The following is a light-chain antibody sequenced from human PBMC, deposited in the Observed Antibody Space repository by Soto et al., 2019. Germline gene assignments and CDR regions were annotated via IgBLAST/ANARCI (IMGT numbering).Light chain of an antibody. CDR2: EVY. J-gene: IGLJ2*01. Sequence: QSVPTQPPSASGSPGQSVTFSCTGTSSDVGGYNYVSWYQQYPGKAPKLMIYEVYKRHSGVPDRFSGSKSGNTASLTVSGLQPEDEADYYCSAYAGISTWVFGGGTKLTVL. CDR3: SAYAGISTWV. CDR1: SSDVGGYNY. V-gene: IGLV2-8*01.